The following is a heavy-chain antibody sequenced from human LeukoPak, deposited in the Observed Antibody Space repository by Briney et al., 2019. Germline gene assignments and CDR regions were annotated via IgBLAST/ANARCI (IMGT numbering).Heavy chain of an antibody. CDR1: GYRFTSYW. Sequence: GESLQISCKGSGYRFTSYWIGWVRQMPGKGLEWMGIIYPGDSDTRYSPSFQGQVTISADKSISTAYLQWSSLKASDTAMYYCARLRWFGESPYDAFDIWGQGTMVTVSS. D-gene: IGHD3-10*01. CDR3: ARLRWFGESPYDAFDI. J-gene: IGHJ3*02. CDR2: IYPGDSDT. V-gene: IGHV5-51*01.